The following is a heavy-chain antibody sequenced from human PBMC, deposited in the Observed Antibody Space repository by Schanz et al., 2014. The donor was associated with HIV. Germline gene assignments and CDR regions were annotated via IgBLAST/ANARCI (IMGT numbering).Heavy chain of an antibody. CDR1: GYTFTNYF. Sequence: QVQLVQSGAEMKKPGASVRVSCKASGYTFTNYFIHWVRQAPGQGLEWMGWISGDNNNTKYEQKFQARVTMTTDTSTTTAYMELRSLRSDDTAVYYCAREYSTWDRHFDYWGQGTLVTVSP. CDR2: ISGDNNNT. J-gene: IGHJ4*02. V-gene: IGHV1-18*04. CDR3: AREYSTWDRHFDY. D-gene: IGHD5-18*01.